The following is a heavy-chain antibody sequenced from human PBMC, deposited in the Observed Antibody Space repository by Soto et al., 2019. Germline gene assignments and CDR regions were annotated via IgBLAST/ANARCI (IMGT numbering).Heavy chain of an antibody. V-gene: IGHV4-30-4*01. J-gene: IGHJ4*02. Sequence: SETLSLTCTVSGGSISSGDYYWSWIRQPPGKGLEWIGYSYYRGRTYYISSLKSRLTISVDTSKNQVSLKLNSVTAADTAVYKCSIYSGYYDILTGYTTYYFDSWGQGILVTVSS. CDR3: SIYSGYYDILTGYTTYYFDS. D-gene: IGHD3-9*01. CDR1: GGSISSGDYY. CDR2: SYYRGRT.